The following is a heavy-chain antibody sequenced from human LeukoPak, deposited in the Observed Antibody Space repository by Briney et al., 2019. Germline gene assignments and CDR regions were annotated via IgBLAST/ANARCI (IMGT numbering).Heavy chain of an antibody. CDR2: IFPIFGTA. CDR1: GGTFSSYA. V-gene: IGHV1-69*13. Sequence: SVKVSCKASGGTFSSYAISWVRQAPGQGLEWRVGIFPIFGTANYAQKFQGRVTITADESTSTAYMELSSLRSEDTAVYYCARPGTTSDAFDIWGQGTMVTVSS. CDR3: ARPGTTSDAFDI. D-gene: IGHD1-1*01. J-gene: IGHJ3*02.